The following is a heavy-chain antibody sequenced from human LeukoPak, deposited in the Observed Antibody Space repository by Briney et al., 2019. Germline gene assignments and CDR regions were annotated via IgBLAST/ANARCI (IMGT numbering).Heavy chain of an antibody. V-gene: IGHV3-21*01. J-gene: IGHJ6*03. CDR2: ISSSSSYI. Sequence: GGSLRLSCAASGFTFSSYSMNWVRQALGKGLEWVSSISSSSSYIYYADSVKGRFTISRDNAKNSLYLQMNSLRAEDTAVYYCARESLLWFGELLNYYYMDVWGKGTTVTVSS. D-gene: IGHD3-10*01. CDR3: ARESLLWFGELLNYYYMDV. CDR1: GFTFSSYS.